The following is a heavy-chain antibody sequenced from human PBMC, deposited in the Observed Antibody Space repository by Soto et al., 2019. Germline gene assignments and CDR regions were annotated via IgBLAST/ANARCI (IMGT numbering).Heavy chain of an antibody. CDR3: ASSCSGGSCYRNYYMDA. J-gene: IGHJ6*03. V-gene: IGHV1-3*01. Sequence: GASVKVSCKASGYTFTSYAMHWARQAPGQRLEWMGWINAGNGNKKYSQKFQGRVTITRDTSASTAYMELSSLRSEDTVVYYCASSCSGGSCYRNYYMDAWGKGTTVTVSS. CDR1: GYTFTSYA. D-gene: IGHD2-15*01. CDR2: INAGNGNK.